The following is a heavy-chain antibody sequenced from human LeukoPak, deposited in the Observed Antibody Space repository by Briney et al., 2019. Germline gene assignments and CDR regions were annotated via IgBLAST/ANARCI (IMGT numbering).Heavy chain of an antibody. V-gene: IGHV1-2*02. J-gene: IGHJ5*02. CDR3: VRDTAPIGSWWFDP. CDR1: GYTFTEYY. Sequence: ASVKVSCTASGYTFTEYYMHWLRQAPGLVFEWMGSINPNSGDTYYSPEFQGRVTLTRDTSIKTAYMEMNSLKSDDTAVYYCVRDTAPIGSWWFDPWGQGTLIIVSS. D-gene: IGHD2-15*01. CDR2: INPNSGDT.